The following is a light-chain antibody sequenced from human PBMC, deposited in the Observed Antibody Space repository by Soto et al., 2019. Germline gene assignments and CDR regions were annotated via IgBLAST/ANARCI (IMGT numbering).Light chain of an antibody. Sequence: DIHMTQSPSTLSASVGDRVTITCRASQSISIWLAWYQQKPGRDPNLLIYGTSSLESGVPSRCSGSVSGTEFTLTISSLQPDDFATYYCQHYNDYSWTFGQGTKVEIK. J-gene: IGKJ1*01. CDR1: QSISIW. CDR2: GTS. V-gene: IGKV1-5*03. CDR3: QHYNDYSWT.